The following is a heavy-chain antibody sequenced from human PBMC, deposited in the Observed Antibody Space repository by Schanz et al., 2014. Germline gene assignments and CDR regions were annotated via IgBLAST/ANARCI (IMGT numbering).Heavy chain of an antibody. Sequence: QLVESGGGLVQPGGSLRLSCEASGFTFSSFSMNWVRQAPGKGLEWVSVISGSGVTTYYADSVTGRFTIFRDNSKNTLYLQMNNLRAEDTAVYYCPREMGSALLRYFDLWGRGTLVTVSS. V-gene: IGHV3-23*04. CDR1: GFTFSSFS. J-gene: IGHJ2*01. CDR3: PREMGSALLRYFDL. D-gene: IGHD1-26*01. CDR2: ISGSGVTT.